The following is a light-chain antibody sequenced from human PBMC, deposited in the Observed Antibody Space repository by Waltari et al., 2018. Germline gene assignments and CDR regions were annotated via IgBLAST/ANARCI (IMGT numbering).Light chain of an antibody. V-gene: IGLV1-44*01. CDR1: TSNTGTKT. CDR2: SNN. J-gene: IGLJ2*01. CDR3: ASWDNSLNVVV. Sequence: QSVLTQPPSASGTPVQRVTISCSGITSNTGTKTVTWYQQLPGTAPTLPISSNNQRPSGVPDRFSGSKSGTSASLAISGLQPEDEADYYCASWDNSLNVVVFGGGTKLTVL.